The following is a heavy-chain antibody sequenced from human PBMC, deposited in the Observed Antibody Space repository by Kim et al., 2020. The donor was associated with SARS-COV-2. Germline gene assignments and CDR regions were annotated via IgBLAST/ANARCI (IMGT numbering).Heavy chain of an antibody. CDR1: GFTFSNAW. D-gene: IGHD6-19*01. J-gene: IGHJ4*02. CDR3: TTDGLQWLVHENTQWTDY. CDR2: IKSKTDGGTT. Sequence: GGSLRLSCAASGFTFSNAWMSWVRQAPGKGLEWVGRIKSKTDGGTTDYAAPVKGRFTISRDDSKNTLYLQMNSLKTEDTAVYYCTTDGLQWLVHENTQWTDYWGQGTLVTVSS. V-gene: IGHV3-15*01.